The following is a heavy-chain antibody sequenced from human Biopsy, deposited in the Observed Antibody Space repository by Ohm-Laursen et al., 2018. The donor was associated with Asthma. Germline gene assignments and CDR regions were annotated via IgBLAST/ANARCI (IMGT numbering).Heavy chain of an antibody. Sequence: GTLSLTCTVSGGSVSTGSYYWSWIRQPPGKGLEWLGYIYYTGSDNYNPSLKSRVTISVDTSKNQFSLRLNSVTAADTSVYYCARGPNYHGSGRAPIGMDVWGQGTTVTVSS. D-gene: IGHD3-10*01. CDR3: ARGPNYHGSGRAPIGMDV. CDR1: GGSVSTGSYY. CDR2: IYYTGSD. J-gene: IGHJ6*02. V-gene: IGHV4-61*01.